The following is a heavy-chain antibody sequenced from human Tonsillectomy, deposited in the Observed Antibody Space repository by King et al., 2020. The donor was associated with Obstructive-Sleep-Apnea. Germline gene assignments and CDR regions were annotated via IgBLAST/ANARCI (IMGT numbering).Heavy chain of an antibody. V-gene: IGHV1-2*04. J-gene: IGHJ4*02. D-gene: IGHD5-24*01. CDR2: INPNSVGT. CDR3: ATGRDGYNLGPFDF. Sequence: VQLVESGAEVKKPVASVKVSCKASGYTFTGYYMHWVRQAPGQGLEWMGWINPNSVGTNYAQKFQGWVTMTRDTSISTAYMELSRLKSDDTAVYYCATGRDGYNLGPFDFWGQGTLVTVSS. CDR1: GYTFTGYY.